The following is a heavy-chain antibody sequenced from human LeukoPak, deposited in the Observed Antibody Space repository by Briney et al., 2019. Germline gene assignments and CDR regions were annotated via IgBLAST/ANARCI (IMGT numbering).Heavy chain of an antibody. D-gene: IGHD3-10*01. J-gene: IGHJ4*02. Sequence: SQTLSLTCAISGDSLSNNNVAWNWIRQSPSRGLEWLGRTYYRPKLNTDYAVSVKSRIAINSDTSKNQFSLQLNSVTSEDTGVYYCARGSHSSFDYWGQGTLVTVSS. CDR3: ARGSHSSFDY. V-gene: IGHV6-1*01. CDR1: GDSLSNNNVA. CDR2: TYYRPKLNT.